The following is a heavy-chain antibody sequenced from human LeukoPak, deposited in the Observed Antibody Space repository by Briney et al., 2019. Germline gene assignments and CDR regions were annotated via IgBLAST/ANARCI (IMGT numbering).Heavy chain of an antibody. V-gene: IGHV3-30-3*01. D-gene: IGHD3-22*01. Sequence: GGSLRLSCAASGFTFSSYAMHWVRQAPGKGLEWVAIISYDGSNKYYADSVKGRFTISRDNSKNTLYLQMNSLRAEDTAVYYCARDKDYYDSSGDFDYWGQGTLVTVSS. CDR3: ARDKDYYDSSGDFDY. CDR2: ISYDGSNK. CDR1: GFTFSSYA. J-gene: IGHJ4*02.